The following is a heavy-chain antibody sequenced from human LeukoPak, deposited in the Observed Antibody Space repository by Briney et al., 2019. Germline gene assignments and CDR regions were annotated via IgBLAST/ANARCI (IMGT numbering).Heavy chain of an antibody. Sequence: GGSLILSCAASGFTVSRNYTSWVRQAPGRGLECVSVIYGGGPTYYADSVKGRFTISRDTAKNTLYLQMNSLRGEDTAVYFCARDLGIAGTTHAFDIWGHGTMVTVSS. J-gene: IGHJ3*02. CDR2: IYGGGPT. CDR1: GFTVSRNY. CDR3: ARDLGIAGTTHAFDI. V-gene: IGHV3-53*01. D-gene: IGHD1-14*01.